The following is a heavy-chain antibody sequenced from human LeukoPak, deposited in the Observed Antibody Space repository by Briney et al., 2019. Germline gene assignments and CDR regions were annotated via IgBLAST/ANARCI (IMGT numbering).Heavy chain of an antibody. J-gene: IGHJ4*02. CDR2: IRYDGSDK. CDR1: GFTFSSYA. V-gene: IGHV3-30*02. Sequence: PGRSLRLSCAASGFTFSSYAMHWVRQAPGKGLEWVAFIRYDGSDKYYADSVKGRFTISRDSSKNTVYLQMNSLRDEDTAVYYCAKSPYRGGSSWTEFDYWGQGTLVTVSS. D-gene: IGHD6-13*01. CDR3: AKSPYRGGSSWTEFDY.